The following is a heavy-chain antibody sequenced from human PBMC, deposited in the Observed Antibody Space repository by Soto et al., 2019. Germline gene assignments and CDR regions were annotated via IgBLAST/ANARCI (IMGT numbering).Heavy chain of an antibody. V-gene: IGHV3-48*01. J-gene: IGHJ1*01. CDR1: GFTFSSYA. Sequence: GGSLRLSCAASGFTFSSYAMSWVRQAPGKGLEWVSYISRSSSTIYYADSVKGRFTISRDNAKNSLYLQMNSLRGEDTAVYYCARTYCSGGSCFFAYWGQGTQVTVS. D-gene: IGHD2-15*01. CDR2: ISRSSSTI. CDR3: ARTYCSGGSCFFAY.